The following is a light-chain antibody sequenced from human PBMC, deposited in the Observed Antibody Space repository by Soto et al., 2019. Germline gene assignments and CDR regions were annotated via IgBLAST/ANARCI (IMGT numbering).Light chain of an antibody. V-gene: IGLV2-8*01. J-gene: IGLJ1*01. CDR1: SSDVGGYNY. Sequence: QSALTQPPSASGSPGQSVTISCTGTSSDVGGYNYVSWYQQYPGKAPKLMIYEVSKRPSGVPDRFSGSKSGNTASLTVSGLQAEDEADYYCSSFAGSRTFVFGTGTKLTVL. CDR2: EVS. CDR3: SSFAGSRTFV.